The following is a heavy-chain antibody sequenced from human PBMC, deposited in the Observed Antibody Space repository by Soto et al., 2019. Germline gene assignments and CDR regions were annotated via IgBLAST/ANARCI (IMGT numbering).Heavy chain of an antibody. J-gene: IGHJ6*03. V-gene: IGHV2-5*02. CDR3: AHSSGCSSTSCYVDYSYYYMDV. D-gene: IGHD2-2*01. Sequence: SGPTLVNPTQTLTLTCTFSGFSLSTSGVGVGWIRQPPGKALEWLALTYWDDDKRYSPSLKSRLTITKDTSKNQVVLTMTNMDPVDTATYYCAHSSGCSSTSCYVDYSYYYMDVWGKGTTVTVSS. CDR2: TYWDDDK. CDR1: GFSLSTSGVG.